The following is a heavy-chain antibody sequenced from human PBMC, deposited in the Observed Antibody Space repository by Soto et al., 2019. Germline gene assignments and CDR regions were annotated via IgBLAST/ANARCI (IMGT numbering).Heavy chain of an antibody. J-gene: IGHJ6*02. V-gene: IGHV1-69*13. D-gene: IGHD3-10*01. CDR1: GGTFSTYS. CDR3: ARQPRSTLYYYGSGLQLSYYYGMDV. CDR2: IIPMLGKT. Sequence: SVKVSCKASGGTFSTYSISWVRQAPGQGLEWMGGIIPMLGKTNYAQKFQGRVTITADESTSTAYMDLSSLRSDDTAVYYCARQPRSTLYYYGSGLQLSYYYGMDVWGQGTTVTVSS.